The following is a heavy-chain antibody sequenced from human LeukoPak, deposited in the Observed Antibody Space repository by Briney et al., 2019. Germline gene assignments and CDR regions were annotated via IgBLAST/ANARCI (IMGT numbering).Heavy chain of an antibody. CDR1: GGSISSYY. V-gene: IGHV4-59*01. CDR3: ARSAGANGYCSSTSCSDFDY. CDR2: IYCSGST. D-gene: IGHD2-2*03. J-gene: IGHJ4*02. Sequence: AESLSLSCTVSGGSISSYYWSWIRQAPGKGLEWVGAIYCSGSTNYNPSLKSRVTISVDTSKNQFSLKLSSVTAADTAVYYCARSAGANGYCSSTSCSDFDYWGQGTLVTVSS.